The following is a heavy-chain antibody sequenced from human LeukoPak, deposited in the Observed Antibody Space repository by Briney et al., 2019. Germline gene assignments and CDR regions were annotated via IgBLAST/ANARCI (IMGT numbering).Heavy chain of an antibody. J-gene: IGHJ4*02. CDR3: ARGTGCLGDCYSYFDY. Sequence: GASVKVSCKASGGTFSSYAISWVRQAPGQGLEWMGGIIPIFGTANYAQKFQGRVTITADESTSTAYMELSSLRSEDTAVYYCARGTGCLGDCYSYFDYWAREPWSPSPQ. CDR2: IIPIFGTA. V-gene: IGHV1-69*13. CDR1: GGTFSSYA. D-gene: IGHD2-21*02.